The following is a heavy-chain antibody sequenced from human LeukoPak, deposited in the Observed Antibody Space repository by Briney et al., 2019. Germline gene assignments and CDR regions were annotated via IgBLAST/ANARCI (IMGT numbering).Heavy chain of an antibody. D-gene: IGHD4-17*01. CDR2: IYPGDSDT. CDR1: GYSFTSYW. V-gene: IGHV5-51*01. J-gene: IGHJ4*02. CDR3: ARQFAYGDYGLAY. Sequence: GESLQISCKGSGYSFTSYWIGWVRQLPGKGLEWMGIIYPGDSDTRYSPSFQGQVTISADKSISTAYLQWSSLKASDTAMYYCARQFAYGDYGLAYWGQGTLVTVSS.